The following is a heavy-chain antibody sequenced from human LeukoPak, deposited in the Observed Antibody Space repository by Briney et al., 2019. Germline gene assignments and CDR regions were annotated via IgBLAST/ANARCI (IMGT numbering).Heavy chain of an antibody. CDR3: ARFRTSKNWFDP. J-gene: IGHJ5*02. V-gene: IGHV1-69*13. D-gene: IGHD1/OR15-1a*01. CDR2: IIPIFGTA. CDR1: GGTFSSYA. Sequence: SVKVSCKASGGTFSSYAISWVRQAPGQGLEWMGGIIPIFGTANYAQKFQGRVTITADESTSTAYMELSSLRSEDTAVYYCARFRTSKNWFDPWGQGTLVTVSS.